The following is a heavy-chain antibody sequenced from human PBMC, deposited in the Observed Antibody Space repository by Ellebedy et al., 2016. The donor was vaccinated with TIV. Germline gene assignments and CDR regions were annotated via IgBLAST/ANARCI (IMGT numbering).Heavy chain of an antibody. CDR2: INPSGST. CDR3: TRVRGILWCGVLRYFDY. J-gene: IGHJ4*02. D-gene: IGHD3-10*01. V-gene: IGHV4-34*01. CDR1: GGSFSGYY. Sequence: MPSETLSLTCAVYGGSFSGYYWSWIRQPPGKGLEWIGEINPSGSTNYNPSLKSRVTISVDTSKNQFSMKLSHGTAADTAVYYWTRVRGILWCGVLRYFDYWGQGTLVTVSS.